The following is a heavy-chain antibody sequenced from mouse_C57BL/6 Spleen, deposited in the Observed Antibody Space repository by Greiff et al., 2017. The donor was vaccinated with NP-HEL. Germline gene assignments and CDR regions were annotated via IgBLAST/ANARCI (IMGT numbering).Heavy chain of an antibody. CDR2: IDPSDSYT. CDR3: ASSYGYDAGGYYYAMDY. J-gene: IGHJ4*01. Sequence: QVQLQQSGAELVRPGTSVKLSCKASGYTFTSYWMHWVKQRPGQGLEWIGVIDPSDSYTNYNQKFKGKATLTVDTSSSTAYMQLSSLTSEDSAVYYCASSYGYDAGGYYYAMDYWGQGTSVTVSS. CDR1: GYTFTSYW. D-gene: IGHD2-2*01. V-gene: IGHV1-59*01.